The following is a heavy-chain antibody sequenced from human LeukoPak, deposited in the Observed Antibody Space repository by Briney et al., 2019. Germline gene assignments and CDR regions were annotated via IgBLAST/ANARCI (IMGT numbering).Heavy chain of an antibody. CDR2: ISGSGGST. J-gene: IGHJ5*02. Sequence: LSGGSLRLSCAASGFTFSSYAMSWVRQAPGKGLEWVSAISGSGGSTYYADSVKGRFTISRDNSKNTLYLQMNSLRAEDTAVYYCAKEGFYSSSPPWFDPWGQGTLVTVSS. D-gene: IGHD6-13*01. CDR1: GFTFSSYA. V-gene: IGHV3-23*01. CDR3: AKEGFYSSSPPWFDP.